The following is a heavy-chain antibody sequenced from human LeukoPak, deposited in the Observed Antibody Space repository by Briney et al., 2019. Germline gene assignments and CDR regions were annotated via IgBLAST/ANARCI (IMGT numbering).Heavy chain of an antibody. D-gene: IGHD5-18*01. CDR1: GFTFSAYS. V-gene: IGHV3-21*04. J-gene: IGHJ4*02. CDR2: IGSGTSQI. CDR3: AKDRGYSYGISEY. Sequence: GGSLRLSCAASGFTFSAYSMNWVRQTPGKGLEWVSAIGSGTSQIWYADSVEGRFTISRDNSKNTLYLQMNSLRAEDTAVYYCAKDRGYSYGISEYWGQGTLVTVSS.